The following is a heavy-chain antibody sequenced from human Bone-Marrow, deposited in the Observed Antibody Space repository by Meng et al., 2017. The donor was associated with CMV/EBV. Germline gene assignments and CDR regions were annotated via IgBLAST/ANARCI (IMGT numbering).Heavy chain of an antibody. CDR3: ARGSNWFDP. V-gene: IGHV3-11*06. Sequence: GESLKISCAASGFTFSDYYMSWIRQAPGKGLEWVSSISSSSSYIYYADSVKGRFTISRDNAKNSLYLQMNSLRAEDTAVYYCARGSNWFDPWGQGTLVTVSS. D-gene: IGHD3-10*01. CDR2: ISSSSSYI. CDR1: GFTFSDYY. J-gene: IGHJ5*02.